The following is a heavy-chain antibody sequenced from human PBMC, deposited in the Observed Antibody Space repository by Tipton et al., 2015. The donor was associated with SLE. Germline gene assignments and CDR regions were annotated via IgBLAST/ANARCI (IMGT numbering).Heavy chain of an antibody. J-gene: IGHJ6*02. CDR2: MNPSGNT. CDR3: ARETTETRDGLDV. CDR1: GGTFRNNI. D-gene: IGHD1-1*01. Sequence: QSGAEVKKPGSSVKVSCKVSGGTFRNNIISWVRQAPGQGLEWMGWMNPSGNTAYAEKFQGRVTMTRDTSLRTAYMELSSLRSGDTAVYFCARETTETRDGLDVWGQGTTVIV. V-gene: IGHV1-8*01.